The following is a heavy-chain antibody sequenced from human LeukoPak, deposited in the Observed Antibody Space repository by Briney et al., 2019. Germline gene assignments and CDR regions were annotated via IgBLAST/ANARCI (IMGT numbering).Heavy chain of an antibody. D-gene: IGHD1-26*01. Sequence: GGSLRLSCAASGFTLSSCAMNWVRQAPGKGLEWVSAISGNGNAYYADSVKGRFTISRDNSKNTLYLQMNSLRAEDTAVYYCAKRGAEVGTTVAPGDYWGQGTLLTVSS. CDR2: ISGNGNA. CDR1: GFTLSSCA. CDR3: AKRGAEVGTTVAPGDY. J-gene: IGHJ4*02. V-gene: IGHV3-23*01.